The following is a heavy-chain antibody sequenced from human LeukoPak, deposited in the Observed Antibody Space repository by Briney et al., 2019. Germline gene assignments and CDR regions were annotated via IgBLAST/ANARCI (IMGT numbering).Heavy chain of an antibody. CDR1: GFTFSSSA. V-gene: IGHV3-23*01. Sequence: KPGGSLRLSCAASGFTFSSSAMSWVRQAPGKGLEWVSAISNNGGYTYYADSVQGRFTISRDNSKSTLCLQMNSLRTEDTAVYYCTTDHLRKGPPDYWGQGTLVTVSS. CDR2: ISNNGGYT. CDR3: TTDHLRKGPPDY. J-gene: IGHJ4*02.